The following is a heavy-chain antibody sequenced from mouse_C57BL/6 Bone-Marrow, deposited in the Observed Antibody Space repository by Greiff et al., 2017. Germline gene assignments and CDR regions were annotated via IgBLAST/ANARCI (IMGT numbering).Heavy chain of an antibody. D-gene: IGHD2-5*01. CDR3: ARPYYSNYWYFDF. CDR1: GYTFTSYW. V-gene: IGHV1-55*01. J-gene: IGHJ1*03. CDR2: IYPGSGST. Sequence: QVQLQQSGAELVKPGASVKMSCKASGYTFTSYWITWVKQRPGQGLEWIGDIYPGSGSTNYNEKFKSKATLTVDTSSSTAYMQLSSLKSEDSAFYYCARPYYSNYWYFDFWGTGTTVTVSS.